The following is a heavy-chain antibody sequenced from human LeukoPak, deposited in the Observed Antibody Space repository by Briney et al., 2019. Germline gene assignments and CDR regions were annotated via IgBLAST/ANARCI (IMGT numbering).Heavy chain of an antibody. Sequence: SETLSLTCTVSGDSISSFYWSWIRQPPGKGLEWIGYISYSGSTNYNPSLKSRVTISVDTSKNQFSLKLSSVTAADTAVYYCARRTGSYYGVDYWGQGTLVTVSS. V-gene: IGHV4-59*08. CDR3: ARRTGSYYGVDY. D-gene: IGHD1-26*01. CDR2: ISYSGST. J-gene: IGHJ4*02. CDR1: GDSISSFY.